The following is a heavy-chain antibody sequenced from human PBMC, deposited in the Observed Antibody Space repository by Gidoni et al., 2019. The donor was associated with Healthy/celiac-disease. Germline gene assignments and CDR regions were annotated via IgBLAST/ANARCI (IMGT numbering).Heavy chain of an antibody. Sequence: EVQLLESGGGLVQPGGSLRLSCAASGFPFSSYAMSWVRQAPGKGLEWVSAISGSGGSTYYADSVKGRFTISRDNSKNTLYLQMNSLRAEDTAVYYCAKILISGYSSGWYEGYWGQGTLVTVSS. CDR3: AKILISGYSSGWYEGY. V-gene: IGHV3-23*01. CDR2: ISGSGGST. CDR1: GFPFSSYA. J-gene: IGHJ4*02. D-gene: IGHD6-19*01.